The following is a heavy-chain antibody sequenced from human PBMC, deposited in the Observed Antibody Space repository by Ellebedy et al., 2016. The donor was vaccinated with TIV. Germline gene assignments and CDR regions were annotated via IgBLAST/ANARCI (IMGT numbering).Heavy chain of an antibody. CDR2: IFYTGKI. Sequence: ESLKISCTVSGGSINGEYWTWIRQPPGKGLEWIGYIFYTGKIRFNPSLERRVTISVDPSKNQFSLTLTSVTAADTAVYYCARLPDITGWPFDSWGQGTLVTVSS. V-gene: IGHV4-59*01. CDR1: GGSINGEY. D-gene: IGHD6-19*01. J-gene: IGHJ4*02. CDR3: ARLPDITGWPFDS.